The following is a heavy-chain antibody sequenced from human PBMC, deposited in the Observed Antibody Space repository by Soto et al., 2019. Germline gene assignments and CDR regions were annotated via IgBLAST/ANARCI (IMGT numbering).Heavy chain of an antibody. CDR1: GYTFTSYG. CDR3: AREPNYFDY. V-gene: IGHV1-18*01. Sequence: ASVKVSCKASGYTFTSYGISWVRQAPGQGLEWMGWISAHNGNKKYAQRLQGRVTMTTDTSTSTAYMELRSLRSDDTAVYYCAREPNYFDYWGQGTLVTSPQ. J-gene: IGHJ4*02. CDR2: ISAHNGNK.